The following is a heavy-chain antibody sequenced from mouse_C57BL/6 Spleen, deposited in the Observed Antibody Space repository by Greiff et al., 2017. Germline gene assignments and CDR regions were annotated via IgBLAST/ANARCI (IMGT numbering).Heavy chain of an antibody. D-gene: IGHD5-1-1*01. V-gene: IGHV1-15*01. CDR3: TRAIPRHYAMDY. Sequence: QVQLQQSGAELVRPGASVTLSCKASGYTFTDYEMHWVKQTPVHGLEWIGAIDPETGGTAYNQKFKGKAILTADKSSSTAYMELRSLTSEDSAVYYCTRAIPRHYAMDYWGQGTSVTVSS. CDR1: GYTFTDYE. J-gene: IGHJ4*01. CDR2: IDPETGGT.